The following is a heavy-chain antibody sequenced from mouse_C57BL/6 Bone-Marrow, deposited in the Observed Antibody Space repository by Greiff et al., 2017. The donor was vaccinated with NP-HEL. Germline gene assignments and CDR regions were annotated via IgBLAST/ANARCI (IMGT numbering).Heavy chain of an antibody. Sequence: EVQVVESGGGLVKPGGSLKLSCAASGFTFSSYAMSWVRQTPEKRLEWVATISDGGSYTYYPVNVKGRFTISRDNAKNNLYLQMSHLKSEDTAMYYCARHGYPAWFAYWGQGTLVTVSA. V-gene: IGHV5-4*01. CDR3: ARHGYPAWFAY. CDR1: GFTFSSYA. D-gene: IGHD2-2*01. J-gene: IGHJ3*01. CDR2: ISDGGSYT.